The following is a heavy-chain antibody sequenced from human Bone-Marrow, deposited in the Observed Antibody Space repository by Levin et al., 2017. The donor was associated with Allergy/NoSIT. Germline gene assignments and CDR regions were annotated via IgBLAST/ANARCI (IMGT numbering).Heavy chain of an antibody. V-gene: IGHV3-30*18. Sequence: GGSLRLSCAASGFTFSSFDTYGMHWVRQAPGKGLEWVAVISYDGSKKYYADSVKGRFTISRDNSKNMLYLQMNALRAEDTAVYSCAKEELEYCGGDCYELDYWGRGTLVTVSS. CDR3: AKEELEYCGGDCYELDY. CDR2: ISYDGSKK. D-gene: IGHD2-21*02. CDR1: GFTFSSFDTYG. J-gene: IGHJ4*02.